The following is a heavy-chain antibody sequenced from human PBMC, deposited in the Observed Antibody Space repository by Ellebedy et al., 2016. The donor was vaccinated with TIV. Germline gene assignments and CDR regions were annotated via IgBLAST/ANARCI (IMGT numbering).Heavy chain of an antibody. CDR1: GDSVSSNSAT. Sequence: SCAISGDSVSSNSATWNWIRQSPSRGLEWLGRTYYRSKWYNDYAVSLKSRITINSDTSKTQFSLQLNPVTPEDTAVYYCARVWIYCTNGVCYGRSFDYWGQGTLVAVSS. J-gene: IGHJ4*02. CDR3: ARVWIYCTNGVCYGRSFDY. CDR2: TYYRSKWYN. V-gene: IGHV6-1*01. D-gene: IGHD2-8*01.